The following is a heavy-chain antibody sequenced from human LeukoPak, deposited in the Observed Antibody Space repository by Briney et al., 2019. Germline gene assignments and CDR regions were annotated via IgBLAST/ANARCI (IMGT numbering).Heavy chain of an antibody. Sequence: PGGSLRLSCAVSGFNFRDHWMDWVRQAPGKGLEWVGHIKADGSETYYVDSLKGRFSISRDNTNNALYLQMNSLRVEDTAVYDCAKNNGWFHLAQWGQGTLVTVSS. J-gene: IGHJ4*02. CDR2: IKADGSET. CDR1: GFNFRDHW. D-gene: IGHD6-19*01. CDR3: AKNNGWFHLAQ. V-gene: IGHV3-7*03.